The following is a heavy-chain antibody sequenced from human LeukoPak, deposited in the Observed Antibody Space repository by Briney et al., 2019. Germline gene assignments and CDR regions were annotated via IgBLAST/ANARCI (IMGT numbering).Heavy chain of an antibody. Sequence: GGSLRLSCAASGFTFINAWMTWVRQAPGKGLEWVGRIQSTTNGGTPDYATPVKGRFTISRDDSKNTLYLQMNSLKTADTAVYYCTSGVGTLDYWGQGALVTVSS. D-gene: IGHD1-14*01. CDR3: TSGVGTLDY. CDR2: IQSTTNGGTP. CDR1: GFTFINAW. V-gene: IGHV3-15*01. J-gene: IGHJ4*02.